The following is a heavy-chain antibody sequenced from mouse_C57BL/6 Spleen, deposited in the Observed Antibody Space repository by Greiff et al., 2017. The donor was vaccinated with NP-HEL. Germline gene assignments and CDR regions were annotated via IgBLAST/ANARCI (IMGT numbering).Heavy chain of an antibody. V-gene: IGHV1-63*01. CDR1: GYTFTNYW. J-gene: IGHJ2*01. CDR2: IYPGGGYT. CDR3: ARGERYFDY. Sequence: VQGVESGAELVRPGTSVKMSCKASGYTFTNYWIGWAKQRPGHGLEWIGDIYPGGGYTNYNEKFKGKATLTADKSSSTAYMQFSSLTSEDSAIYYCARGERYFDYWGQGTTLTVSS.